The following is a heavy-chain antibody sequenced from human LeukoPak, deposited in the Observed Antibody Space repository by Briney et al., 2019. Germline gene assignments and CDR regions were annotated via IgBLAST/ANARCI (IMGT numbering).Heavy chain of an antibody. CDR1: GGTFSSYA. J-gene: IGHJ3*02. Sequence: GSSVKVSCKASGGTFSSYAISWVRQAPGQGLEWMGGIIPIFGTANYAQKFQGRVTITADESTSTAYMELSSLRSEDTAMYYCARESRASLFDAFDIWGQGTMVTVSS. CDR2: IIPIFGTA. CDR3: ARESRASLFDAFDI. V-gene: IGHV1-69*01. D-gene: IGHD3-10*01.